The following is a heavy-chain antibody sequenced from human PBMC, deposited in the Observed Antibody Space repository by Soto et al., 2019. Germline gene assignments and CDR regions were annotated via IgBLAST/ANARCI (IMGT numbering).Heavy chain of an antibody. CDR3: ARDSSTTVTTFVDY. D-gene: IGHD4-17*01. V-gene: IGHV1-18*01. J-gene: IGHJ4*02. CDR1: GYTFTSYG. Sequence: ASVKVSCTASGYTFTSYGISWVRQAPGQGLEWMGWISAYNGNTNYAQKLQGRVTMTTDTSTSTAYMELRSLRSDDTAVYYCARDSSTTVTTFVDYWGQGTLVTVSS. CDR2: ISAYNGNT.